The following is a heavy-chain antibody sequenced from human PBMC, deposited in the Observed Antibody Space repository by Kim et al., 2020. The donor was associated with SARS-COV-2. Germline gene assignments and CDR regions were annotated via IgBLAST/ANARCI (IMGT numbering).Heavy chain of an antibody. Sequence: SETLSLTCTVSGGSITSNTFYWGWIRQPPGKELEWIGSIYYSGSTHYNPSLESRVTISAATSKNKFSLRLNSVTAADTAVYFCATTGATTWLRFSPFHY. J-gene: IGHJ4*01. V-gene: IGHV4-39*01. CDR3: ATTGATTWLRFSPFHY. CDR1: GGSITSNTFY. D-gene: IGHD5-12*01. CDR2: IYYSGST.